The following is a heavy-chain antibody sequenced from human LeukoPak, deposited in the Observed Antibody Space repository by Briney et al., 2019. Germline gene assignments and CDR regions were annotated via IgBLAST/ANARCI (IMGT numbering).Heavy chain of an antibody. CDR1: GGTFSSYA. J-gene: IGHJ5*02. V-gene: IGHV1-69*13. CDR2: IIPIFGTA. CDR3: ARDLPDPSHRYNWFDP. Sequence: SAKVSCKASGGTFSSYAISWVRQAPGQGLEWMGGIIPIFGTANYAQKFQGRVTITADESTSTAYMELSSLRSEDTAVYYCARDLPDPSHRYNWFDPWGQGTLVTVSS.